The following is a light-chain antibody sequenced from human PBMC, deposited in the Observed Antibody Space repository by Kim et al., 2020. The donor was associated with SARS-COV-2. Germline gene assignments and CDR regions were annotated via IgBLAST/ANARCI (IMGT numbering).Light chain of an antibody. CDR1: QSVSSNY. CDR3: QQYGSSPRT. V-gene: IGKV3-20*01. Sequence: SPGASATLSCRASQSVSSNYLAWYQQKPGQAPRLLISGASSRATDIPDRFRGSGSGTDFTLTISRLEPEDFAVYYCQQYGSSPRTFGQGTKVDIK. J-gene: IGKJ1*01. CDR2: GAS.